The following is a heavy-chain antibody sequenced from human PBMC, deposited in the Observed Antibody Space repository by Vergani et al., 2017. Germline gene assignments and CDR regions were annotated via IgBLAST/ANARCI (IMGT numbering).Heavy chain of an antibody. CDR1: GFSFRNAW. V-gene: IGHV3-15*07. D-gene: IGHD2-21*01. CDR2: IKSTLDRGTT. Sequence: EVQLVESGGGIVKPGGSLRLSCVASGFSFRNAWMNWVRRTLGKGLEWVGRIKSTLDRGTTDYAAAVKGRFTISRDDSKNTLFLQMNGLKTEDIGVYYCTTDPRYCGDGSCYWLRDHHYYGMDVWGQGTTVTVSS. J-gene: IGHJ6*02. CDR3: TTDPRYCGDGSCYWLRDHHYYGMDV.